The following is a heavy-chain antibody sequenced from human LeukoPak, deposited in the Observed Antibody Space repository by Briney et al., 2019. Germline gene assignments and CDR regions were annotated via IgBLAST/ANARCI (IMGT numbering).Heavy chain of an antibody. CDR3: ARHLFGSGYYPDY. Sequence: PSETLSLTCTVSGGSISSSNYYWGWIRQPPGKGLEYIGTIYYSGSTYYNPSLKSRVTISVDTSKNQVSLKLTSVTATDTAVYYCARHLFGSGYYPDYWGQGTLVTASS. D-gene: IGHD3-22*01. CDR1: GGSISSSNYY. J-gene: IGHJ4*02. V-gene: IGHV4-39*01. CDR2: IYYSGST.